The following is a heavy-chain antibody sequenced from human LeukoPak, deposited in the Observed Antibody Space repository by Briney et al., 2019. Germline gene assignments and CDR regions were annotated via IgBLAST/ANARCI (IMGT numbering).Heavy chain of an antibody. V-gene: IGHV1-2*02. CDR2: INPNSGGT. CDR1: GYTFTGYY. D-gene: IGHD6-19*01. CDR3: ARALKPGIAVAGGGY. Sequence: ASVKVSCKASGYTFTGYYMHWGRQAPGQGLEWMGWINPNSGGTNYAQKFQGRVTMTRDTSISTAYMELSRLRSDDTAVYYCARALKPGIAVAGGGYWGQGTLVTVSS. J-gene: IGHJ4*02.